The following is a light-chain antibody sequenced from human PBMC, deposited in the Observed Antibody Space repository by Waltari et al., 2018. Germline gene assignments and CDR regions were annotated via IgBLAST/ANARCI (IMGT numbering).Light chain of an antibody. CDR1: QGCRTD. CDR3: LQYKSYPWT. CDR2: GAS. V-gene: IGKV1-17*01. Sequence: DIQMTQSPSSLSASVGDTVTITCRASQGCRTDLGWYQQKAGKAPKRLIYGASRLQGGVPPRFSGSGSGTEFTLTISSLQPEDSATYYCLQYKSYPWTFGRGTKVEVK. J-gene: IGKJ1*01.